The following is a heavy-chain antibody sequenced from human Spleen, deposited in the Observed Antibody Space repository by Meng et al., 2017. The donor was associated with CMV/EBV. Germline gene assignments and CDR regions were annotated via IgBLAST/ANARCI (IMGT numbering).Heavy chain of an antibody. J-gene: IGHJ4*02. CDR2: ISSSGNTK. D-gene: IGHD3-22*01. CDR1: GFTFSGYE. V-gene: IGHV3-48*03. CDR3: AKDAARQYYDSSGYYFDY. Sequence: GGSLRLSCATSGFTFSGYEMNWVRLAPGKGLEWVSYISSSGNTKYYADSVKGRFTISRDNAKNSLYLQMNSLRVEDTAVYFCAKDAARQYYDSSGYYFDYWGLGTLVTVSS.